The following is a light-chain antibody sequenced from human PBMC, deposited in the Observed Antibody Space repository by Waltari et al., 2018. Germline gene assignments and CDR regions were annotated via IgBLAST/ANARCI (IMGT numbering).Light chain of an antibody. Sequence: QSALTQPASVSGSPGQSITLSCTGSNSDVGTYNYVSWYQQYPGKAPKLVIHDVSSRPSGTSYRFSGSKSGNTASLTISGLQAEDEADYYCSSYTTSDVVVFGGGTKVTVL. CDR2: DVS. CDR1: NSDVGTYNY. CDR3: SSYTTSDVVV. V-gene: IGLV2-14*03. J-gene: IGLJ2*01.